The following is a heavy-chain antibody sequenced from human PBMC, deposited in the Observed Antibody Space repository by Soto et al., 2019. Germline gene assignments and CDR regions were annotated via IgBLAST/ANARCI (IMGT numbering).Heavy chain of an antibody. D-gene: IGHD6-19*01. J-gene: IGHJ4*02. CDR3: TTGENQWLANDY. CDR1: GFAFSNAW. CDR2: IKRKSDGETT. Sequence: EVQLVESGGGLVKPGGSLTLSCAVSGFAFSNAWMHWVRQAPGTGLEWVGRIKRKSDGETTDYAAPVRGRFGISRDDSRNTLHLQMNSLRNEETAVYYCTTGENQWLANDYWGQGTLVTVSS. V-gene: IGHV3-15*07.